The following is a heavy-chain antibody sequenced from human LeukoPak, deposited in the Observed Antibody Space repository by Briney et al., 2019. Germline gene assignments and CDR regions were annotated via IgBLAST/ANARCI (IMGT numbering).Heavy chain of an antibody. D-gene: IGHD1-26*01. CDR3: ARDPKWELLSPIPYYFDY. J-gene: IGHJ4*02. CDR2: ISAYNGNT. Sequence: GASVKVSCKASGYTFTSYGISWVRQAPGQGPEWMGWISAYNGNTNYAQKLQGRVTMTTDTSTSTAYMELRSLRSDDTAVYYCARDPKWELLSPIPYYFDYWGQGTLVTVSS. V-gene: IGHV1-18*01. CDR1: GYTFTSYG.